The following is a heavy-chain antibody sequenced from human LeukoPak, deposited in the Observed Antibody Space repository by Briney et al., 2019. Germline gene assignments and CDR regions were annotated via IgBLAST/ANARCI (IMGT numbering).Heavy chain of an antibody. Sequence: SVKVSCKASGGTFSSYAISWVRQAPGQGLEWMGRIIPILGIANYAQKFQGRVTITADKSTSTAYMELCSLRSEDTAVYYCASSKGDYYYYYGMDVWGQGTTVTVSS. CDR2: IIPILGIA. CDR3: ASSKGDYYYYYGMDV. CDR1: GGTFSSYA. J-gene: IGHJ6*02. V-gene: IGHV1-69*04.